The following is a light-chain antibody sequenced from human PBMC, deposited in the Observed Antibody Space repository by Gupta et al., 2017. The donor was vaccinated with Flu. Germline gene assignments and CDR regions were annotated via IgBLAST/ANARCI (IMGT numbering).Light chain of an antibody. CDR2: DAS. CDR1: QSVSSY. CDR3: QQRSNGPPLYS. J-gene: IGKJ2*03. Sequence: EIVLTQSPATLSLSPGERATFSCRASQSVSSYLAWYQQKPGQAPRLLIYDASNRATGITARFSGSGYGTDFTLTISSLEPEDFAVYYCQQRSNGPPLYSFGQGTKLEIK. V-gene: IGKV3-11*01.